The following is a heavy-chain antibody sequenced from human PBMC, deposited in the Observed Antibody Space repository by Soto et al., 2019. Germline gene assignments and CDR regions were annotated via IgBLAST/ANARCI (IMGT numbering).Heavy chain of an antibody. CDR3: AKDGGPAFRGYYYGMDV. CDR2: ISYDGSNK. V-gene: IGHV3-30*18. Sequence: PGGSLRLSCAASGFPFSSYFMHWVRQAPGKGLEWVAVISYDGSNKYYADSVKGRFTISRDNSKNTLYLQMNSLRAEDTAVYYCAKDGGPAFRGYYYGMDVWGQGTTVTVSS. D-gene: IGHD2-15*01. J-gene: IGHJ6*02. CDR1: GFPFSSYF.